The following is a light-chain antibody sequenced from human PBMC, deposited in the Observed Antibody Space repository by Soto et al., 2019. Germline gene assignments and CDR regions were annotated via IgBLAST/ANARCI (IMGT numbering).Light chain of an antibody. Sequence: EIVLTQSPATLSLSPGERATLSCRASQSVSSYLAWYQQKPGQAPRLLIYDASNRATGIPARFSGSGSGTDFTLTISSLEPEDFALYYCQQRNNWPRTFGQGTKVDIK. CDR2: DAS. J-gene: IGKJ1*01. CDR1: QSVSSY. V-gene: IGKV3-11*01. CDR3: QQRNNWPRT.